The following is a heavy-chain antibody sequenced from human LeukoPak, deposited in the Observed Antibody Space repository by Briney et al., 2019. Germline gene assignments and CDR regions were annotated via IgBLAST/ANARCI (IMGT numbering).Heavy chain of an antibody. Sequence: QAGGSLRLSCAASGFTFSSYAMHWVRQAPGKGLEWVAVISYDGSKKYYAASVKGRFTISRDNSKNTLYLQMNSLRAEDTAVYYCAREREEWLLGIGNAFDIWGQGTMVTVSS. CDR1: GFTFSSYA. CDR3: AREREEWLLGIGNAFDI. CDR2: ISYDGSKK. D-gene: IGHD3-3*01. V-gene: IGHV3-30-3*01. J-gene: IGHJ3*02.